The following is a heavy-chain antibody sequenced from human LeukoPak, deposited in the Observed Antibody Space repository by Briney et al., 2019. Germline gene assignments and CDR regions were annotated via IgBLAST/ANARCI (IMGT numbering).Heavy chain of an antibody. CDR2: ISGSADNT. CDR1: GFTFSDYA. D-gene: IGHD1-26*01. CDR3: AKRTPYTGSSQSFDY. Sequence: GGSLRLSCVASGFTFSDYAMSWVRQAPGKGLEWVSAISGSADNTYHADSVKGRFAISRDNSKNTLYLQLSTLRADDTAVYYCAKRTPYTGSSQSFDYWGQGTLVTVSS. J-gene: IGHJ4*02. V-gene: IGHV3-23*01.